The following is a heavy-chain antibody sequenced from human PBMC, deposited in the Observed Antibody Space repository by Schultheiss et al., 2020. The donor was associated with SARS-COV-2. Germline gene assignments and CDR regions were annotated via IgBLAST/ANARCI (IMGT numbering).Heavy chain of an antibody. D-gene: IGHD6-13*01. CDR2: ISSSSSYI. V-gene: IGHV3-21*04. CDR3: AKGAAAGANGDFDY. Sequence: GGSLRLSCAASGFTFSSYSMNWVRQAPGKGLEWVSSISSSSSYIYYADSVKGRFTISRDNSKNTLYLQMNSLRAEDTAVYYCAKGAAAGANGDFDYWGQGTLVTVSS. J-gene: IGHJ4*02. CDR1: GFTFSSYS.